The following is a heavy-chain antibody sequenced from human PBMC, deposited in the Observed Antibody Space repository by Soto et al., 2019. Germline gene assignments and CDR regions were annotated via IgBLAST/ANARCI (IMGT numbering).Heavy chain of an antibody. CDR3: ARVSAILVCYLVY. Sequence: QVQLQESGPGLVKPSQTLSLTCNVSGGSISRGDYYWSWLRQPPGKGLGWIGYIYYRAMPYYNPCPQIRVTISVDRSKNPFSLPICPVTAADTAVYYCARVSAILVCYLVYWGQGTPLTLSS. V-gene: IGHV4-30-4*01. J-gene: IGHJ4*02. CDR1: GGSISRGDYY. CDR2: IYYRAMP. D-gene: IGHD3-16*01.